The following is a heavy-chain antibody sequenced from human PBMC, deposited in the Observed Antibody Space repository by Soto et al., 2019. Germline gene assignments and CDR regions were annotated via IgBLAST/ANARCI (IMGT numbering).Heavy chain of an antibody. CDR2: IYYSGST. CDR3: ARDGKGYDFWSGYLTSTTNYYYGMDV. J-gene: IGHJ6*02. CDR1: GGSVGSGSYY. V-gene: IGHV4-61*01. D-gene: IGHD3-3*01. Sequence: SETLSLTCTVSGGSVGSGSYYWSWIRQPPGKGLEWIGYIYYSGSTNYNPSLKSRVTISVDTSKNQFSLKLSSVTAADTAVYYCARDGKGYDFWSGYLTSTTNYYYGMDVWGQGTTVTVSS.